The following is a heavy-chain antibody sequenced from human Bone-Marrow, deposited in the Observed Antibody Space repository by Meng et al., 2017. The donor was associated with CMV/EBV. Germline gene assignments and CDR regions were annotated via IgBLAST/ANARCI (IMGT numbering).Heavy chain of an antibody. D-gene: IGHD2-15*01. V-gene: IGHV3-7*01. CDR1: GFTFSSYW. CDR2: IKQDGSEK. Sequence: GESLKISCAASGFTFSSYWMSWVRQAPGKGLEWVANIKQDGSEKYYVDSVKGRFTISRDNAKNSLYLQMNSLRAEDTAVYYCVRDEVVAGPPSLEYWGQGTLVTVSS. J-gene: IGHJ4*02. CDR3: VRDEVVAGPPSLEY.